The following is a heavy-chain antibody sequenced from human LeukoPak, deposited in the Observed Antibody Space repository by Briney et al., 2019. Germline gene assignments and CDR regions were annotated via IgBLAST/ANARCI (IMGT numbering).Heavy chain of an antibody. J-gene: IGHJ4*02. CDR2: ISSGSTNI. CDR1: GFTFSSYS. V-gene: IGHV3-21*01. Sequence: GGSLRLSCAASGFTFSSYSMNWVRQAPGKGLEWVSSISSGSTNIYYADSVKGRFTISRDNAKNSLYLQMNSLRAEDTAVYYCARGRDSDYAFDYWGQGTLVTVSS. CDR3: ARGRDSDYAFDY. D-gene: IGHD4-17*01.